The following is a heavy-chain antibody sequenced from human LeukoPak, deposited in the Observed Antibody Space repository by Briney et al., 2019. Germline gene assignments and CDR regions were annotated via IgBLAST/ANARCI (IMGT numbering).Heavy chain of an antibody. V-gene: IGHV3-23*01. J-gene: IGHJ4*02. Sequence: GGSLRLSCAASGFSFTSYAMTWVRQAPGKGLEWVSGISGGGGSTYYADSVKGRFAISRDNSKSTLFLQMNSLTAEDTAVYYCAKSVGWVKYYFDYWGQGTLVSVSS. CDR1: GFSFTSYA. CDR2: ISGGGGST. D-gene: IGHD6-19*01. CDR3: AKSVGWVKYYFDY.